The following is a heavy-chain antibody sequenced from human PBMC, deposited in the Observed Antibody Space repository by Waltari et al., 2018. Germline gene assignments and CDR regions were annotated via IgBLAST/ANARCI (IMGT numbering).Heavy chain of an antibody. Sequence: EVQLVESGGGLVQPGGSLRLSCAASGFTFSSYEMNWVRQAPGKGLEWVSYISSRGSTIYYADSVKGRFTISRDNAKNSLYLQMNSLRAEDTAVYYCARGDYYDSSGYSPYNWFDPWGQGTLVTVSS. D-gene: IGHD3-22*01. CDR3: ARGDYYDSSGYSPYNWFDP. V-gene: IGHV3-48*03. CDR2: ISSRGSTI. CDR1: GFTFSSYE. J-gene: IGHJ5*02.